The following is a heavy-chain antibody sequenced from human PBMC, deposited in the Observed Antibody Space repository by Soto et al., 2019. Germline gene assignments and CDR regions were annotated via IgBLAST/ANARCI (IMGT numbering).Heavy chain of an antibody. J-gene: IGHJ5*01. D-gene: IGHD7-27*01. Sequence: SETLSLTCSVSGYSIANIDYFWAWIRQPPGHSLEYIGYIYKSAATYYNPSFESRVAISVDTSKSQFSLNVTSVTAADTAVYFCARGRYCLTGRCFPNWFDSWGQGALVTVSS. V-gene: IGHV4-30-4*01. CDR1: GYSIANIDYF. CDR2: IYKSAAT. CDR3: ARGRYCLTGRCFPNWFDS.